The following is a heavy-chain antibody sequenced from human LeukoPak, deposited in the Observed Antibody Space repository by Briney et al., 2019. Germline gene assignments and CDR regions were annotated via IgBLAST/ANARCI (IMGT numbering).Heavy chain of an antibody. V-gene: IGHV3-30*02. CDR1: GFTFSSYG. D-gene: IGHD2-2*02. Sequence: PGGSLRLSCAASGFTFSSYGMHWVRQAPGKGLEWVAFIRYDGSNKYYADSVKGRFTISRDNSKNTLYLQMNSLRAEDTAVYYCAKSSDSDIVVVPAAIGLDYWGQGTLVTVSS. J-gene: IGHJ4*02. CDR3: AKSSDSDIVVVPAAIGLDY. CDR2: IRYDGSNK.